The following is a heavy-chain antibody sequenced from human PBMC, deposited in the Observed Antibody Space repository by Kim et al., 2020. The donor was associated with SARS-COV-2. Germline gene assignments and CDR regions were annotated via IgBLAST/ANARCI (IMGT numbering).Heavy chain of an antibody. V-gene: IGHV3-30*07. J-gene: IGHJ6*02. Sequence: AASVKGRCTISRDTSKNALYLQMNSVRAEDTAVYYCARDGSSGGNYYGMDVWGQGTTVTVSS. D-gene: IGHD6-25*01. CDR3: ARDGSSGGNYYGMDV.